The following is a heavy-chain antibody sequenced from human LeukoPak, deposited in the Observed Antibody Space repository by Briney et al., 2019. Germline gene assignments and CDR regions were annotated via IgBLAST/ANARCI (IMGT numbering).Heavy chain of an antibody. J-gene: IGHJ4*02. Sequence: SETLSLTCTVSGGSISSYYWSWIRQPPGKGLEWIGYIYYSGSTNYNPSLKSRVTISVDTSKNQFSLKLSSVTAADTAVYYCARGWELPVLDYWGQGTLVTVSS. D-gene: IGHD1-26*01. CDR3: ARGWELPVLDY. CDR1: GGSISSYY. V-gene: IGHV4-59*01. CDR2: IYYSGST.